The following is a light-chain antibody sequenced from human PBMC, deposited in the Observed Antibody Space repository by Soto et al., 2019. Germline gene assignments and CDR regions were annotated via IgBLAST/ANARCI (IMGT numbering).Light chain of an antibody. CDR3: QQYNTYSWT. V-gene: IGKV1-5*01. CDR2: DAS. J-gene: IGKJ1*01. Sequence: DIHVTHSPSSLTASVGDRVTITCRASQSLNRWLAWYQQKPGKAPKVLIYDASSLQSGVPSRFSGSGSGTECALTISSLKNDDFATYYCQQYNTYSWTFGPGTKVDIK. CDR1: QSLNRW.